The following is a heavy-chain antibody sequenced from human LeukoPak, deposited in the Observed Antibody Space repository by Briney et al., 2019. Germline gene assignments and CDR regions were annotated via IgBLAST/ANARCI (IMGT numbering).Heavy chain of an antibody. Sequence: EASVKVSCKASGYTFTSYDINWVRQATGQGLEWMGWMNPNSGNTGYAQKFQGRVTMTRNTSISTAYMELSSLRSEDTAVYYCARGIRSYYDSSGYQYYFDYWGQGTLVTVSS. CDR2: MNPNSGNT. V-gene: IGHV1-8*01. CDR1: GYTFTSYD. D-gene: IGHD3-22*01. CDR3: ARGIRSYYDSSGYQYYFDY. J-gene: IGHJ4*02.